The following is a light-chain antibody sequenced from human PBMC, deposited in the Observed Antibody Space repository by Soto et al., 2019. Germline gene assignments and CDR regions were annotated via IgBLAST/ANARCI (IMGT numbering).Light chain of an antibody. CDR3: QSYDNSLSGPYV. CDR1: SSSIGAGYD. V-gene: IGLV1-40*01. Sequence: QSVLTQPPSVSGAPGQRVTISCTGSSSSIGAGYDVHWYQQLPGTAPKLLIYGNNNRPSGVPDRFSGSKSGTSASLPITGLQAEDEADYYCQSYDNSLSGPYVFGTGTKVTVL. CDR2: GNN. J-gene: IGLJ1*01.